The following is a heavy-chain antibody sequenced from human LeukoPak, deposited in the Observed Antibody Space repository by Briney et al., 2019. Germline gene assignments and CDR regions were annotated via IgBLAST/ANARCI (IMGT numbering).Heavy chain of an antibody. Sequence: KTSETLSLTCAVSGGSISSSNWWSWVRQPPGKGLEWIGYIYYSGSTNYNPSLKSRVTISVDTSKNQFSLKLSSVTAADTAVYYCARGLYYTPDYWGQGTLVTVSS. V-gene: IGHV4-4*02. CDR1: GGSISSSNW. J-gene: IGHJ4*02. CDR3: ARGLYYTPDY. D-gene: IGHD3-10*01. CDR2: IYYSGST.